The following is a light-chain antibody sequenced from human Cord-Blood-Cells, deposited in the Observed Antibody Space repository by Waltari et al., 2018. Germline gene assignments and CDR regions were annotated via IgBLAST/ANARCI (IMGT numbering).Light chain of an antibody. CDR1: KSVLYSSNNKNY. V-gene: IGKV4-1*01. Sequence: DIVMTQPPDSLAVSLGVRATINCKSSKSVLYSSNNKNYLAWYQQKPGQPPKLLIYWASTRESGVPDRFSGSGSGTDFTLTISSLQAEDVAVYYCQQYYSTPLTFGQGTKLEIK. J-gene: IGKJ2*01. CDR3: QQYYSTPLT. CDR2: WAS.